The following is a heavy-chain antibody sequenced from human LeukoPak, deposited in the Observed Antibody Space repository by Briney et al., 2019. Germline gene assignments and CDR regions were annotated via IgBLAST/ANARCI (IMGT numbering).Heavy chain of an antibody. V-gene: IGHV4-34*01. CDR3: ARGRLSSGSFDY. CDR1: GGSFSGYY. CDR2: INHSGST. D-gene: IGHD6-25*01. J-gene: IGHJ4*02. Sequence: SETLSLTCAVYGGSFSGYYWSWIRQPPGKGLEWIGEINHSGSTNYNPSLKSRVTISVDTSKNHFSLKLSSVTAADTAVYYCARGRLSSGSFDYWGQGTLVTVSS.